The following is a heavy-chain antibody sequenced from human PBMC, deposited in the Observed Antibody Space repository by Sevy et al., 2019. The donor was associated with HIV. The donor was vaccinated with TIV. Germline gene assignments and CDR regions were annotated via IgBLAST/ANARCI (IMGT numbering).Heavy chain of an antibody. J-gene: IGHJ4*02. D-gene: IGHD1-26*01. Sequence: GGSLRLSCEVSGFTFSDYGMHWVRQAPGKGLEWLAVISYDGSDIYYPDSVEGRFTVSRDNSKNTLYLQMNSLRPEDTTVYYCSNRAGGSDWGGFDYWGQGTLVTVSS. CDR3: SNRAGGSDWGGFDY. CDR1: GFTFSDYG. V-gene: IGHV3-30*03. CDR2: ISYDGSDI.